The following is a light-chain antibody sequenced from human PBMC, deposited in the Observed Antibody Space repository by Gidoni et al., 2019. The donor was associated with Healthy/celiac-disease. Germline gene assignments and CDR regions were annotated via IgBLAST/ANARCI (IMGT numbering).Light chain of an antibody. CDR1: QSMSSY. Sequence: DRVTITCRASQSMSSYLNWYQQKPGKAPKLLIYAASSLQSGVPSRFSGRGSGTDFTLTISSLQPEDSATYYCQQSFTTPRMWTFGQGTKVEIK. CDR3: QQSFTTPRMWT. V-gene: IGKV1-39*01. J-gene: IGKJ1*01. CDR2: AAS.